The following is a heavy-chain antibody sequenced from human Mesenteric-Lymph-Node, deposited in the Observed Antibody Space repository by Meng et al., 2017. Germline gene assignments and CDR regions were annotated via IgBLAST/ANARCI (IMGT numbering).Heavy chain of an antibody. Sequence: GGSLRLSCAASGFTVSSNYMSWVRQAPGKGLEWVSAISGSGGSTYYADSVKGRFTISRDNSKNTLYLQMNSLRAEDTALYYCAREGVDSSGYQLDAFDIWGQGTMVTVSS. CDR2: ISGSGGST. CDR1: GFTVSSNY. V-gene: IGHV3-23*01. CDR3: AREGVDSSGYQLDAFDI. D-gene: IGHD3-22*01. J-gene: IGHJ3*02.